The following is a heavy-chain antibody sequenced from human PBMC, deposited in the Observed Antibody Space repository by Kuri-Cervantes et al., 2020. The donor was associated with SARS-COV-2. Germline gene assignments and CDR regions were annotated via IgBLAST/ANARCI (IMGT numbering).Heavy chain of an antibody. CDR2: ISGSGSYI. J-gene: IGHJ6*03. CDR3: ARVAGEGPIYYYYMDV. D-gene: IGHD1-1*01. Sequence: ETLSLTCAASGFTFKTYTMNWVRQAPGKALQWISSISGSGSYIYYADSLRGRFTISRDDAKNSLYLQMNSLRAEDTAVYFCARVAGEGPIYYYYMDVWGKGTTVTVSS. V-gene: IGHV3-21*01. CDR1: GFTFKTYT.